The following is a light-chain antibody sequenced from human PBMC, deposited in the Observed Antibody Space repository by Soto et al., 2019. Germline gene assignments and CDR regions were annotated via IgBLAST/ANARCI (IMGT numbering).Light chain of an antibody. J-gene: IGKJ4*01. CDR1: ESVVRY. V-gene: IGKV3-11*02. Sequence: EIVLTQSPVTLSLSPGDTATLSCRASESVVRYLAWYQQKPGQAPRLLMYDTSKRATGIPARFSGSGYGRDFTLTISRLKPEDFAVYYCQQRSNWPLTFGGGTKVEIK. CDR2: DTS. CDR3: QQRSNWPLT.